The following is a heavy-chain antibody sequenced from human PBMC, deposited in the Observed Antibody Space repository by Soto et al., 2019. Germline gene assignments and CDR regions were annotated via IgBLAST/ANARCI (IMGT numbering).Heavy chain of an antibody. CDR3: ARDSLDRVDP. J-gene: IGHJ5*02. CDR2: INPNSGGT. Sequence: GASVKVSCKASGHTFTGYYMHWVRQAPGQGLEWMGWINPNSGGTNYAQTFQGWVTMTRDTSTSTAYMELSRLRSDDTAVYYCARDSLDRVDPWGQGTLVTVSS. CDR1: GHTFTGYY. D-gene: IGHD3-9*01. V-gene: IGHV1-2*04.